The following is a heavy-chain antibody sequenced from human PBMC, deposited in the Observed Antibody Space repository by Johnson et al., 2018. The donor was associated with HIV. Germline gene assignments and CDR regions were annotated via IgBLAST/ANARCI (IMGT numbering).Heavy chain of an antibody. CDR1: GFSVSNNY. CDR2: IYGGGST. V-gene: IGHV3-53*01. Sequence: VQLVESGGGLIQPGGSLRLSCAASGFSVSNNYMSWVRQAPGKGLEWVSVIYGGGSTYYADSVKGRFTISRDNFKNTLYLQMNSLRAEDTAVYYCARDTRQWEAFDIWGQGTMVTVSS. J-gene: IGHJ3*02. CDR3: ARDTRQWEAFDI. D-gene: IGHD1-26*01.